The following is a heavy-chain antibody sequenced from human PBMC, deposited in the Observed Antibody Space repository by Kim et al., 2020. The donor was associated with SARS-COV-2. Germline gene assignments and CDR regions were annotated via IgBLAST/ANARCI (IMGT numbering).Heavy chain of an antibody. D-gene: IGHD2-8*02. CDR1: GYTFTSYA. J-gene: IGHJ5*02. Sequence: ASVKVSCKTSGYTFTSYAMNWVRQAAGQGLEWLGWMNTNTGNTTYAQGFPGRVVFTLDTSVSTAYLQISSLKAEDTAVYYCARAGHASTGSDWFDPWGQG. CDR3: ARAGHASTGSDWFDP. V-gene: IGHV7-4-1*02. CDR2: MNTNTGNT.